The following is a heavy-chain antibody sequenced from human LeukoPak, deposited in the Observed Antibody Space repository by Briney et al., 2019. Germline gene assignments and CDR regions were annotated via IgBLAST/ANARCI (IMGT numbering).Heavy chain of an antibody. V-gene: IGHV3-23*01. CDR1: GFTFSSYA. CDR3: AKDPHYGNSSDY. CDR2: ISGSGGNT. J-gene: IGHJ4*02. D-gene: IGHD4-23*01. Sequence: GGSLRLSCAASGFTFSSYAMSWVRQAPGKGLEWVSAISGSGGNTYYADSVKGRFTISRDNSKNTLYLQMNSLRAEDTAVYYCAKDPHYGNSSDYWGQGTLVTVSS.